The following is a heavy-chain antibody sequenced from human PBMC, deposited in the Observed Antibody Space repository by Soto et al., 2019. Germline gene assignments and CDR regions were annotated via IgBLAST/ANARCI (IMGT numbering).Heavy chain of an antibody. CDR2: IYYSGST. Sequence: SETLSLTCTVSGGSISSSSYYWGWIRQPPGKGLEWIGSIYYSGSTYYNPSLKSRVTISVDTSKNQLSLKLSSVTAADTAVYYCARRLYYDSSGFEGGGMDAWGQGTTVTVSS. J-gene: IGHJ6*02. CDR1: GGSISSSSYY. V-gene: IGHV4-39*01. CDR3: ARRLYYDSSGFEGGGMDA. D-gene: IGHD3-22*01.